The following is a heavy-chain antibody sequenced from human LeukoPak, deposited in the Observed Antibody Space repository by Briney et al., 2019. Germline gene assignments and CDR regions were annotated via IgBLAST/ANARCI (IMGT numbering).Heavy chain of an antibody. J-gene: IGHJ6*03. V-gene: IGHV3-48*03. CDR3: ARNGALAVAGKVHYYYMDV. CDR1: GFTLSSYE. Sequence: GGSLRLSCAASGFTLSSYEMNWVRQAPGKGLEWVSYISSSGSTIYYADSVKGRFTISRDNAKNSLYLQMNSLRAEDTAVYYCARNGALAVAGKVHYYYMDVWGKGTTVTVSS. D-gene: IGHD6-19*01. CDR2: ISSSGSTI.